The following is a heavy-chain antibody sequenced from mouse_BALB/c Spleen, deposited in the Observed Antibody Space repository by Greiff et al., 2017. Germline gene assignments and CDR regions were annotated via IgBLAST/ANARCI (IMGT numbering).Heavy chain of an antibody. V-gene: IGHV1-54*03. CDR1: GYAFTNYL. CDR2: INPGSGGT. J-gene: IGHJ4*01. Sequence: QVQLQQSGAELVRPETSVKVSCKASGYAFTNYLIEWVKQRPGQGLEWIGVINPGSGGTNYNEKFKGKATLTADKSSSTAYMQLSSLTSDDSAVYFVARVHYGRSSYAMDYWGQGTSVTVSS. CDR3: ARVHYGRSSYAMDY. D-gene: IGHD1-1*01.